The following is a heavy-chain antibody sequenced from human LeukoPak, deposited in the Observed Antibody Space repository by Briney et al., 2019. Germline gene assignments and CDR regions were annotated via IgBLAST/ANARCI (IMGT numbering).Heavy chain of an antibody. J-gene: IGHJ4*02. D-gene: IGHD2-15*01. CDR1: GFTFSGYD. Sequence: GGSLRLSCAASGFTFSGYDMYWVRQAPGKGLEWVAFIRYDESHKYYVDSVKGRFTISRDNSMNTMYLQKNSLRPDDTAVYYCVKTGSGSFGDYWGQGTLVTISS. CDR3: VKTGSGSFGDY. V-gene: IGHV3-30*02. CDR2: IRYDESHK.